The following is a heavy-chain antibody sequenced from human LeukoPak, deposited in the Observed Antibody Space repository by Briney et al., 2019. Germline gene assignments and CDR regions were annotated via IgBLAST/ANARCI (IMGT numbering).Heavy chain of an antibody. CDR1: GFTFSSYG. D-gene: IGHD5-18*01. V-gene: IGHV3-30*18. CDR2: ISYDGSNK. J-gene: IGHJ4*02. CDR3: AKEELWSHHDDY. Sequence: QPGGSLRLSCAASGFTFSSYGMHWVRQAPGKGLEWVAVISYDGSNKYYADSVKGRFTISRDNSKNTLYLQMNSLRAEDTAVYYCAKEELWSHHDDYWGQGTLVTVSS.